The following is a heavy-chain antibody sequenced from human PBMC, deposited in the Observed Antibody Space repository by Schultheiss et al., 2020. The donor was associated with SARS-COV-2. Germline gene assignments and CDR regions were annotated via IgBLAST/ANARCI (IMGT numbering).Heavy chain of an antibody. CDR1: GFTFSSYA. J-gene: IGHJ6*02. D-gene: IGHD4-23*01. Sequence: GGSLRLSCAASGFTFSSYAMHWVRQAPGKGLEWVAVISYDGSNKNYADSVKGRFTISRDNSKNTAYLQMNSLKTEDTAVYYCTRDEGLTVVTAYYYYGMDVWGQGTTVTVSS. V-gene: IGHV3-30-3*01. CDR2: ISYDGSNK. CDR3: TRDEGLTVVTAYYYYGMDV.